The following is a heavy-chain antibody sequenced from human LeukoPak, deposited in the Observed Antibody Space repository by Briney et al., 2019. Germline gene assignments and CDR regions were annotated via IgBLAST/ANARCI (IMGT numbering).Heavy chain of an antibody. D-gene: IGHD3-16*01. J-gene: IGHJ4*02. CDR2: IYYSGST. CDR1: NGSVRSYY. V-gene: IGHV4-59*08. Sequence: PSETLSLTCTVSNGSVRSYYWSWVRQSPGKGLEWIGYIYYSGSTNYNPSLKSRVTISIHTSRNQFSLMLSSVTAADMAMYYCARYYDRTGFDYWGQGTLVTVSS. CDR3: ARYYDRTGFDY.